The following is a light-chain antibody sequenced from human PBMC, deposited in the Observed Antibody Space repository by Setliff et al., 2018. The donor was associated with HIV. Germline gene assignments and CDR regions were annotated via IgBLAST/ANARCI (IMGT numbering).Light chain of an antibody. V-gene: IGLV2-14*03. Sequence: QSVLTQPASVSGSPGQSITISCTGTSSDVGGYNYVSRYQQHPGKAPKLMIYDVSNRPSGVSNRFSGSKSGNTASLAISGLQAEDEADYYCCSYAGNFLHVFGTGTKV. CDR3: CSYAGNFLHV. CDR1: SSDVGGYNY. J-gene: IGLJ1*01. CDR2: DVS.